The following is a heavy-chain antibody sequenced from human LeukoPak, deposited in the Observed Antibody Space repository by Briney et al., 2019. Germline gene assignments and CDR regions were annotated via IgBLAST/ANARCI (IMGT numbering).Heavy chain of an antibody. CDR3: ARGGTVVAATPDYFGY. CDR1: GFIFSDFY. D-gene: IGHD2-15*01. Sequence: GGSLRLSCAASGFIFSDFYISWFRQAPGKGLEWVSYITSSGSSIYYADSLKGRFTMSRDNAKNSLYLQMNSLRADDTAVYYCARGGTVVAATPDYFGYWGQGTLVTVSS. J-gene: IGHJ4*02. V-gene: IGHV3-11*04. CDR2: ITSSGSSI.